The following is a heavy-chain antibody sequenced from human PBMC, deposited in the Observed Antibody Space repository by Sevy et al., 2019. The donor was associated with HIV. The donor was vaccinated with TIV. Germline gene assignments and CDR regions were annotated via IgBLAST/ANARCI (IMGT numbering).Heavy chain of an antibody. CDR3: ARGGYYYDNAAYYALDS. J-gene: IGHJ4*02. CDR2: IWSDGRFE. D-gene: IGHD3-22*01. V-gene: IGHV3-33*01. Sequence: GGSLRLSCAATGFTFRNYAMHWVRQAPGKGMEWVAIIWSDGRFEHLGHSVKGRFTISRDNSKNTLYLQMNNVRVEDTAVYYCARGGYYYDNAAYYALDSWGQGTLVTVSS. CDR1: GFTFRNYA.